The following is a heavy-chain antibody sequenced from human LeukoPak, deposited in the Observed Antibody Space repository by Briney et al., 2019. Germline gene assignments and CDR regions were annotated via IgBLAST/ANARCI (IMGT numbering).Heavy chain of an antibody. V-gene: IGHV1-24*01. D-gene: IGHD6-19*01. CDR1: GYTLTELS. CDR2: FDPEDGET. Sequence: GASAKVSCKVSGYTLTELSMHWVRQAPGKGLEWMGGFDPEDGETIYAQKFQGRVTMTEDTSTDTAYMELSSLRSEDTAVYYCATETSSGWYGDWFDPWGQGTLVTVSS. J-gene: IGHJ5*02. CDR3: ATETSSGWYGDWFDP.